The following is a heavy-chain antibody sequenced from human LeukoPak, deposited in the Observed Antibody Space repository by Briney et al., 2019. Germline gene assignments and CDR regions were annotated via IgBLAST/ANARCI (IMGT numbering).Heavy chain of an antibody. CDR1: GYSFTSYW. D-gene: IGHD5-24*01. V-gene: IGHV5-51*01. Sequence: RESLKISCKGSGYSFTSYWIGWVRQMPGKGLEGMGIIYPSNSDTTYSPSFQGQVTISADKSISTAYLQWSSLKASDTAMYYCARYYNLDYMDVWGKGTTVTVSS. J-gene: IGHJ6*03. CDR3: ARYYNLDYMDV. CDR2: IYPSNSDT.